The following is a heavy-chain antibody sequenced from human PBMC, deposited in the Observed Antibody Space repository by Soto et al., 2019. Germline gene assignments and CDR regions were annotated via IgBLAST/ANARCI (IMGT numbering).Heavy chain of an antibody. J-gene: IGHJ3*02. V-gene: IGHV3-21*01. D-gene: IGHD2-2*01. CDR2: IANGDNYI. CDR1: GFTFSEYS. Sequence: EVQVVESGGGLVKPGGSLRLSCAASGFTFSEYSFLWVRQAPGKGLEWLSFIANGDNYIFYSDSVKGRFTIYRDNAKNSVYLQLNSLRADDSAVYYCARENGHCTDACNRVAFDIWGQGTMVTVSS. CDR3: ARENGHCTDACNRVAFDI.